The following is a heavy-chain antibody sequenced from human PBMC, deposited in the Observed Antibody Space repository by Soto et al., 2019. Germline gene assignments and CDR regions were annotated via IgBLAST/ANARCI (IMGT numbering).Heavy chain of an antibody. D-gene: IGHD6-6*01. CDR3: AKGDSSSRNYYGMDV. CDR1: GFTFSTYG. Sequence: GGSLRLSCAASGFTFSTYGMSWVRQAPGKGLEWVSGISGGGGSTYYADSVKGRFTISRDNSKNTLYLQVNSLRAEDTAVYYCAKGDSSSRNYYGMDVWGQGTTVTVSS. CDR2: ISGGGGST. J-gene: IGHJ6*02. V-gene: IGHV3-23*01.